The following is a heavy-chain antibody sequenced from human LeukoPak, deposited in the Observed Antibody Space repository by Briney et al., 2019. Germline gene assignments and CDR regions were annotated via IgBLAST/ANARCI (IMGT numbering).Heavy chain of an antibody. J-gene: IGHJ4*02. CDR3: GSGQWLVGVFY. D-gene: IGHD6-19*01. CDR2: INPNSGVT. Sequence: ASVTVSCKASESTFTGYYMHWVRQAPGQGLEWLGWINPNSGVTNYAQKFQGRITMTRDTPITTVYMELSSLTSDDTAVYYCGSGQWLVGVFYWGQGTLVTVSS. V-gene: IGHV1-2*02. CDR1: ESTFTGYY.